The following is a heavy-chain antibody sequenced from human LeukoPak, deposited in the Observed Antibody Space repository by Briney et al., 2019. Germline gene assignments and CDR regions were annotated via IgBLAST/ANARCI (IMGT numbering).Heavy chain of an antibody. CDR2: INHSGST. V-gene: IGHV4-39*07. Sequence: PSETLSLTCTVSGGSISSGGYYWSWIRQPPGKGLEWIGEINHSGSTNYNPSLKSRVTISVDTSKNQFSLKLSSVTAADTAVYYCARGPLDYWGQGTLVTVSS. CDR1: GGSISSGGYY. J-gene: IGHJ4*02. CDR3: ARGPLDY.